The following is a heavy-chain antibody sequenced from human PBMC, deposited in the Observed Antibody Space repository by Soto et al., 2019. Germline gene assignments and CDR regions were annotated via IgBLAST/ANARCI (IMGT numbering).Heavy chain of an antibody. D-gene: IGHD6-13*01. Sequence: SETLSLTCAVYGGSFSGYYWSWIRQPPGKGLEWIGEINHSGSTNYNPSLKSRVTISVDTSKNQFSLKLSSVTAADTAVYYCARFPSSSWFFYFDYWGQGTLVTV. CDR3: ARFPSSSWFFYFDY. V-gene: IGHV4-34*01. CDR1: GGSFSGYY. CDR2: INHSGST. J-gene: IGHJ4*02.